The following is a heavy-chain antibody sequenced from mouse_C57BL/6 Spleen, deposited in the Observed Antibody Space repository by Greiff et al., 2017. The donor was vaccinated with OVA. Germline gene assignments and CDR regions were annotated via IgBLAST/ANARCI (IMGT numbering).Heavy chain of an antibody. CDR3: AREGITTVGY. Sequence: QVQLQQSGAELARPGASVKLSCKASGYTFTSYGISWVKQRTGQGLEWIGEIYPRSGNTYYNEKFKGKATLTADKSSSTAYMELRSLTSEDSAVYFRAREGITTVGYWGQGTTLTVSS. CDR2: IYPRSGNT. D-gene: IGHD1-1*01. CDR1: GYTFTSYG. V-gene: IGHV1-81*01. J-gene: IGHJ2*01.